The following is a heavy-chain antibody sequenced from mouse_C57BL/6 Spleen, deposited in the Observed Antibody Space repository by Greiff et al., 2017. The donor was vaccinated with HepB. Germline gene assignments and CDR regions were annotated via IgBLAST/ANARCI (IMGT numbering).Heavy chain of an antibody. V-gene: IGHV3-6*01. CDR2: ISYDGSN. CDR3: ARNYGSEGAWFAY. CDR1: GYSITSGYY. D-gene: IGHD1-1*01. J-gene: IGHJ3*01. Sequence: ESGPGLVKPSQSLSLTCSVTGYSITSGYYWNWIRQFPGNKLEWMGYISYDGSNNYNPSLKNRISITRDTSKNQFFLKLNSVTTEDTATYYCARNYGSEGAWFAYWGQGTLVTVSA.